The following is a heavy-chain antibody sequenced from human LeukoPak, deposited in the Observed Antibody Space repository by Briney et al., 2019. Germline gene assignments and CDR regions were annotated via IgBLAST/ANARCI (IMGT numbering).Heavy chain of an antibody. D-gene: IGHD2-21*01. V-gene: IGHV3-23*01. CDR1: GFTFSSYA. CDR2: ISGSGGST. CDR3: AKVGEESDAFDI. J-gene: IGHJ3*02. Sequence: GGSLRLSCGASGFTFSSYAMSWVRQAPGKGLEWVSAISGSGGSTYYADSVKGRFTISRDNSKNTLYLQMNSLRAEDTAVYYCAKVGEESDAFDIWGQGTMVTVSS.